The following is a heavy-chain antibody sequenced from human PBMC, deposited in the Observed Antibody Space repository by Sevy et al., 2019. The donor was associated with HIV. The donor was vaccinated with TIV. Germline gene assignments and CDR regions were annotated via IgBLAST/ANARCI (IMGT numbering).Heavy chain of an antibody. CDR2: MKEDGSER. V-gene: IGHV3-7*01. CDR1: GFTFSSYW. J-gene: IGHJ6*02. Sequence: GGSLRLSCAASGFTFSSYWMSWVRQAPGKGLEWVATMKEDGSERNYVDSVKGRFTISRDNAKNSLYLQMNSLRPEDTAVYYCAKDHYDYRTGYYGYYGMDVWGQGTTVTVSS. CDR3: AKDHYDYRTGYYGYYGMDV. D-gene: IGHD3-3*01.